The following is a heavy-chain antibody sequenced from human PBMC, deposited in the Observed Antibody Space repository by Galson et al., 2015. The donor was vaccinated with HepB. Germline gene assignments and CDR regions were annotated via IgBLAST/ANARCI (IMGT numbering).Heavy chain of an antibody. D-gene: IGHD3-16*01. CDR1: GYTFTSYA. V-gene: IGHV1-3*01. CDR2: INAGNGNT. CDR3: AREDYDYVWGTLNPPDY. J-gene: IGHJ4*02. Sequence: SVKVSCKASGYTFTSYAMHWVRQAPGQRLEWMGWINAGNGNTKYSQKFQGRVTITRDTSASTAYMELSSLRSEDTAVYYCAREDYDYVWGTLNPPDYWGQGTLVTVSS.